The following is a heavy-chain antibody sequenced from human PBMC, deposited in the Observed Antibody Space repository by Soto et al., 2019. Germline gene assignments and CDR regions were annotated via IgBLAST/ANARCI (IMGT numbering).Heavy chain of an antibody. CDR2: IYYSGST. CDR3: ARTGGWFDP. J-gene: IGHJ5*02. Sequence: QLQLQESGPGLVKPSETLSLTCTVSGGSISSSSYYWGWIRQPPGKGLEWIGSIYYSGSTYYNPPLKSRVTISVDTSKNQFSLTLSSVTAADTAVYYCARTGGWFDPWGQGTLVTVSS. V-gene: IGHV4-39*01. D-gene: IGHD3-16*01. CDR1: GGSISSSSYY.